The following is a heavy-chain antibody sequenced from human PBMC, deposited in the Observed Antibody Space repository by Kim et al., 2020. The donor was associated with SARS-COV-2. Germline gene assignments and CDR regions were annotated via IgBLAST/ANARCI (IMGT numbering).Heavy chain of an antibody. Sequence: SETLSLTCGVYGGSLSGYYWTWIRQPPGKGLEWIGEINHSGTTHYNPSLKSRVTISVDTSRSQVSLKLRSVTAADTAVHYCAAVREQYLPNWFDPWGQGTLVTVSS. CDR1: GGSLSGYY. V-gene: IGHV4-34*01. CDR3: AAVREQYLPNWFDP. CDR2: INHSGTT. J-gene: IGHJ5*02. D-gene: IGHD4-4*01.